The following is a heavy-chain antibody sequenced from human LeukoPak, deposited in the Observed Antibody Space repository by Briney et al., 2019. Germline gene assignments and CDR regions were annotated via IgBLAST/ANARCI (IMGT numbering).Heavy chain of an antibody. D-gene: IGHD1-26*01. CDR1: GFTFSSYG. Sequence: VGSLRLSCAASGFTFSSYGMHWVRQAPGKGLEWVAVIWYDGSNKYYADSVKGRFTISRDNSKNTLYLQMNSLRAEDTAVYYCARAAGAEPAPFDYWGQGTLVTVSS. CDR3: ARAAGAEPAPFDY. J-gene: IGHJ4*02. V-gene: IGHV3-33*01. CDR2: IWYDGSNK.